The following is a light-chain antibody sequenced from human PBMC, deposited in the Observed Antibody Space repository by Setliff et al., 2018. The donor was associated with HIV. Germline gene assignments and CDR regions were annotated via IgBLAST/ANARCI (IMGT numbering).Light chain of an antibody. CDR1: SGDVGSSNR. V-gene: IGLV2-18*02. CDR3: SSYTSSRTYV. Sequence: QSVLTQPPSVSGSPGQSVTISCSGTSGDVGSSNRVSWYQQPPGTAPKLMIYEVSNRPSGVPDRFSGSKSGNTASLTISGLQAEDEADYYCSSYTSSRTYVFGSGTKV. CDR2: EVS. J-gene: IGLJ1*01.